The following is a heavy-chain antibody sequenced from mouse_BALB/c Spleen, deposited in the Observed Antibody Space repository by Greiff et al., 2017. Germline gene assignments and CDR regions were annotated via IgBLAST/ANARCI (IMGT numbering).Heavy chain of an antibody. CDR1: GYTFTSYY. CDR2: INPSNGGT. Sequence: QVQLQQSGAELVKPGASVKLSCKASGYTFTSYYMYWVKQRPGQGLEWIGEINPSNGGTNFNEKFKSKATLTVDKSSSTAYMQLSSLTSEDSAVYYCTRRYYDYDWAFAYWGQGTLVTVSA. D-gene: IGHD2-4*01. V-gene: IGHV1S81*02. CDR3: TRRYYDYDWAFAY. J-gene: IGHJ3*01.